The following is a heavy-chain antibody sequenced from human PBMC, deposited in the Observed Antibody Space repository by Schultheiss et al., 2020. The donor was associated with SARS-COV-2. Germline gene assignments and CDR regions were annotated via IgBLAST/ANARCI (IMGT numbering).Heavy chain of an antibody. Sequence: SVKVSCKASGGTFSSYAISWVRQAPGQGLEWMGRIIPIFGTANYAQKFQGRVTMTRDTSASTAYMELSSLRSEDTAVYYCARDSSVRGVISNYYYGMDVWGQGTTVTVSS. J-gene: IGHJ6*02. CDR1: GGTFSSYA. CDR3: ARDSSVRGVISNYYYGMDV. V-gene: IGHV1-69*05. D-gene: IGHD3-10*02. CDR2: IIPIFGTA.